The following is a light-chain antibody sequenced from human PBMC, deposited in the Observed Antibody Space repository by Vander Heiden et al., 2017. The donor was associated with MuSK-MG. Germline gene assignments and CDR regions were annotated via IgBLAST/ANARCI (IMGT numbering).Light chain of an antibody. CDR1: PPVSHN. V-gene: IGKV3-15*01. Sequence: IVIIPSPASLSVSPGETASLPCRASPPVSHNLAWYPKKPGQAPRLLISGASTGASGNSGMFSGSGDGTEGTLTIISRQTEDPEVYDSQQWNNWHRSIAFGGGTKVDIK. J-gene: IGKJ4*01. CDR3: QQWNNWHRSIA. CDR2: GAS.